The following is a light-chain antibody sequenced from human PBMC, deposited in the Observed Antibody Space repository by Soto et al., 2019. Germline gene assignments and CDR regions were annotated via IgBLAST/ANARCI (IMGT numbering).Light chain of an antibody. CDR1: QNSNNY. CDR2: DAS. CDR3: QQYENLPT. Sequence: EIQMTQSPSSLSASVGDRVTITCQASQNSNNYLNWYQQKPGRAPKLLIYDASNLEAGVPSRFRGSGSGTDFTFTISLLQPEDIATYYWQQYENLPTFGQGTRLEIK. V-gene: IGKV1-33*01. J-gene: IGKJ5*01.